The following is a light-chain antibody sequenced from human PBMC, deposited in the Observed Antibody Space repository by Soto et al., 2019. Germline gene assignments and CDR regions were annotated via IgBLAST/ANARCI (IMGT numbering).Light chain of an antibody. CDR2: DAS. J-gene: IGKJ1*01. Sequence: LMTQSPATLSVSPGERATLSCRASQSVSNNLAWYQQKPGQAPRLLIYDASTRATGIPARFSGSGSGTEFTLTISGLQSEDFAVYYCQKYNNWPPWTFGKGTKVEIK. V-gene: IGKV3-15*01. CDR1: QSVSNN. CDR3: QKYNNWPPWT.